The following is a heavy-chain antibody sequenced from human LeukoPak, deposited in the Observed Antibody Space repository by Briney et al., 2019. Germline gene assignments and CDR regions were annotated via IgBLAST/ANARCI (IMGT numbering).Heavy chain of an antibody. Sequence: ASVKVSCKASGYNFTTYGISWVRQAPGQGPEWMGWIIDYDGHARYSEKLKGRITLTTDRSTSTVYMELRSLTYDDTARYYCVREGIYLAFDLWGQGALVSVSS. CDR2: IIDYDGHA. CDR1: GYNFTTYG. J-gene: IGHJ5*02. CDR3: VREGIYLAFDL. D-gene: IGHD3-16*02. V-gene: IGHV1-18*01.